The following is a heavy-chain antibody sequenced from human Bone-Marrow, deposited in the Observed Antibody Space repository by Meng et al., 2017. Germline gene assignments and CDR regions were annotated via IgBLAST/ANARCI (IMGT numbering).Heavy chain of an antibody. V-gene: IGHV3-21*01. CDR2: ISSSSSYI. J-gene: IGHJ4*02. Sequence: GGSLRLSCAASGFTFSSYEMNWVRQAPGKGLEWVSSISSSSSYIYYADSVKGRFTISRDNAKNSLYLQMNSLRAEDTAVYYCARPGRWELLDLYYFDYWGQGTLVTVSS. D-gene: IGHD1-26*01. CDR3: ARPGRWELLDLYYFDY. CDR1: GFTFSSYE.